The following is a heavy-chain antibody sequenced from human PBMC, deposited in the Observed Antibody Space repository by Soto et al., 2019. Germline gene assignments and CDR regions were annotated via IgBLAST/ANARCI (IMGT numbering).Heavy chain of an antibody. Sequence: VQLVASGGGLVQPGGSLRLSCAASGFTFSSYWMHWVRQAPGKVLVWVSRINSDGSSTSYADSVKGRFTISRDNAKNTLYLQMNSLRAEDTAVYYCARVIVSNLGADYWGQGTLVTVSS. J-gene: IGHJ4*02. CDR2: INSDGSST. CDR1: GFTFSSYW. CDR3: ARVIVSNLGADY. V-gene: IGHV3-74*01. D-gene: IGHD3-16*01.